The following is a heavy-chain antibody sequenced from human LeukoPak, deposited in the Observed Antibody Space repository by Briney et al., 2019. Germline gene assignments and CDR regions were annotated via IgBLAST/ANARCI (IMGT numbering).Heavy chain of an antibody. J-gene: IGHJ4*02. Sequence: GGSLKLSCVTSGFIFSSYGINWVRQAPGKGLEWVSFIRSGGSDKYYADSVKGRFTISRDNSKNKVYLQMNSLRAEDTAVYYCAKDAWEVGATAEIDYWGQETLVTVSS. CDR3: AKDAWEVGATAEIDY. CDR1: GFIFSSYG. V-gene: IGHV3-30*02. CDR2: IRSGGSDK. D-gene: IGHD1-26*01.